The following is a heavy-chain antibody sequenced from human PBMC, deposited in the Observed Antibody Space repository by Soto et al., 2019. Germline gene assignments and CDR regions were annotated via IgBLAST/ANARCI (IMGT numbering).Heavy chain of an antibody. D-gene: IGHD4-4*01. V-gene: IGHV3-9*01. CDR1: GFTFDDYA. CDR3: AKDSGIPVTTPSFDY. J-gene: IGHJ4*02. Sequence: GGSLRLSCAASGFTFDDYAMHWVRQAPGKGLEWVSGISWNSGSIGYADSVKGRFTISRDNAKNSLYLQMNSLRAEDTALYYCAKDSGIPVTTPSFDYWGQGTLVTVSS. CDR2: ISWNSGSI.